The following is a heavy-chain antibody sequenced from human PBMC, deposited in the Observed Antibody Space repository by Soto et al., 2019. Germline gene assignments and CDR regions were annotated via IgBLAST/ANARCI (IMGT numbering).Heavy chain of an antibody. D-gene: IGHD2-2*01. CDR2: ISRSGGGT. J-gene: IGHJ6*02. Sequence: EVQLLESGGDLVQPGGSLRLSCAASGFTFSSYAMTWVRQAPGKGLEWVSVISRSGGGTYYADSVKGRFTISRENSKNTVYLEMNSLRAEDTAIYYCARDPDTRAYYDSGMDVWGLGTTVTVSS. CDR1: GFTFSSYA. CDR3: ARDPDTRAYYDSGMDV. V-gene: IGHV3-23*01.